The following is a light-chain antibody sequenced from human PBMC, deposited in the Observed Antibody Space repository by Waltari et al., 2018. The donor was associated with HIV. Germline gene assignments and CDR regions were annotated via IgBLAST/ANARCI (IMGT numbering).Light chain of an antibody. Sequence: IAMIQSPVFLAVSPGGPASIFCRSSQSLLHNNGHNYLDWYIQRPGQAPELLIYLASRRASGVPDRIAGSGSGTDFILKISRVEPEDVGVYYCMHGQQTPVFGQGTLVEV. J-gene: IGKJ1*01. CDR3: MHGQQTPV. CDR1: QSLLHNNGHNY. CDR2: LAS. V-gene: IGKV2-28*01.